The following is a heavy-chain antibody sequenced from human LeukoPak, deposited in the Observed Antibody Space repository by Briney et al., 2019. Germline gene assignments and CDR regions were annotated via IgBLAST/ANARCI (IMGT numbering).Heavy chain of an antibody. CDR3: AKELGYCSSTSCYAEDY. Sequence: GGSLRLSCAASGFTFSSYVMSWVRQAPGKGLEWVSAISGSGGSTYYADSVKGRFTISRDSSKNTLYLQMNSLRAEDTAVYYCAKELGYCSSTSCYAEDYWGQGTLVTVSS. CDR2: ISGSGGST. CDR1: GFTFSSYV. V-gene: IGHV3-23*01. J-gene: IGHJ4*02. D-gene: IGHD2-2*01.